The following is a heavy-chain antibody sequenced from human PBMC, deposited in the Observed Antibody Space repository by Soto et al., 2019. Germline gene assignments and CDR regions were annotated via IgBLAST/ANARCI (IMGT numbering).Heavy chain of an antibody. V-gene: IGHV5-10-1*01. CDR2: IDPRDSYT. J-gene: IGHJ5*02. CDR1: GYTFTTFR. Sequence: PGESLKISCTGFGYTFTTFRISWVRQMPGRGLEWMGRIDPRDSYTNYSPSFQGHVTISGDKSISTVYLQWASLKASDTAMYYCARLYCSSSTCDSWFDPWGQGTLVTVSS. CDR3: ARLYCSSSTCDSWFDP. D-gene: IGHD2-2*01.